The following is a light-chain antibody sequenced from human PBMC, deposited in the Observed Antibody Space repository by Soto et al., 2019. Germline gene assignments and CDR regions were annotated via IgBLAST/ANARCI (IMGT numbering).Light chain of an antibody. V-gene: IGLV1-40*01. J-gene: IGLJ2*01. CDR2: ANN. CDR1: SSNIGAGYD. CDR3: QSYDSSLNHLGV. Sequence: QSVLTQPPSVSGAPGQRVTISCTGSSSNIGAGYDVHWYQHLPGTAPKLLLYANNNRPSGVPDRFSGSKSDTSASLAITGLQAEDEADYYCQSYDSSLNHLGVFCGGTKLTVL.